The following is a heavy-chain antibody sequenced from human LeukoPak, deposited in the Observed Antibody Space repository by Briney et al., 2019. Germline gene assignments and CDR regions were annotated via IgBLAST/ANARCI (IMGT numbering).Heavy chain of an antibody. CDR2: IYTSGST. CDR1: GGSISSYY. D-gene: IGHD2-2*01. J-gene: IGHJ3*02. Sequence: SETLSLTCTVSGGSISSYYWSWIRQPAGKGLEWIGRIYTSGSTNYNPSLKSRVTMSVDTSKNQFSLKLSSVTAADTAVYYCARGPIPSVPAALAFDIWGQGTMVTVSS. V-gene: IGHV4-4*07. CDR3: ARGPIPSVPAALAFDI.